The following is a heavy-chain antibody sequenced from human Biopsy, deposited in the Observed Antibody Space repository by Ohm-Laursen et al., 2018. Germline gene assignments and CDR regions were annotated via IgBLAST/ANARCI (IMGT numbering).Heavy chain of an antibody. CDR3: ASAGYNPDWNFDL. J-gene: IGHJ2*01. Sequence: SLTCTVSGGLIDRYYCSWIRQPPGKALEWIGYIYFTGRTSYNTSLKSRVTMSVNSSKKHFFFRWGSVTAADTAVYYCASAGYNPDWNFDLWGRGTRVTVSS. CDR2: IYFTGRT. V-gene: IGHV4-59*12. CDR1: GGLIDRYY. D-gene: IGHD5-24*01.